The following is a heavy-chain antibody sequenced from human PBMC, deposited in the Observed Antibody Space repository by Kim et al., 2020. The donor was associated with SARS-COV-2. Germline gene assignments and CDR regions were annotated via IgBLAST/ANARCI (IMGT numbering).Heavy chain of an antibody. CDR3: ARGDPFDY. Sequence: NGNTNYAQTLEGRVTMTTDTSTSTAYMELRSLRSDDTAVYCCARGDPFDYWGQGTLVTVSS. V-gene: IGHV1-18*01. J-gene: IGHJ4*02. D-gene: IGHD2-21*02. CDR2: NGNT.